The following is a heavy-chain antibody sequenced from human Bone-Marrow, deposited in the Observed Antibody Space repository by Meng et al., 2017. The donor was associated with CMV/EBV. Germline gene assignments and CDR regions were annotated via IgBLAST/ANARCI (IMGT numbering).Heavy chain of an antibody. D-gene: IGHD1-14*01. CDR3: ARAHPPQNAFDI. V-gene: IGHV1-46*01. Sequence: ASVKVSCKASGYTFTDYYMHWVRQAPGQGLEWMGIINPSGGSTSYAQNFQGRVTMTRDTSTSTVYMELSSLGSEDTAVYYCARAHPPQNAFDIWGQGTMVTVSS. CDR1: GYTFTDYY. CDR2: INPSGGST. J-gene: IGHJ3*02.